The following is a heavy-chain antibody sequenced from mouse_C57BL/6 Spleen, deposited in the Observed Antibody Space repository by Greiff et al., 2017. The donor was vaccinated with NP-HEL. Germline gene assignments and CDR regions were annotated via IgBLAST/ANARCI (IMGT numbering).Heavy chain of an antibody. D-gene: IGHD1-1*01. V-gene: IGHV1-82*01. J-gene: IGHJ4*01. CDR3: ARETYGSSRYAMVY. CDR2: IYPGDGDT. CDR1: GYAFSSSW. Sequence: VQLQQSGPELVKPGASVKISCKASGYAFSSSWMNWVKQRPGKGLEWIGRIYPGDGDTNYNGKFKGKATLTADKSSSTAYMQLSSLTSEDAAVYFCARETYGSSRYAMVYWGQGTSVTVSS.